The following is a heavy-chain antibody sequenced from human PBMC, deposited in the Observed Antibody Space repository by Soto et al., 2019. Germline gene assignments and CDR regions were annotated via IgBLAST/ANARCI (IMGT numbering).Heavy chain of an antibody. CDR2: IIPIFGTA. Sequence: GASVKVSCKASGGTFSSYAISWVRQAPGQGLEWMGGIIPIFGTANYAQKFQGRVTITADESTSTAYMELSSLRSEDTAVYYCAREGFWSGYPPYGMDVWGQGTTVTVSS. CDR1: GGTFSSYA. V-gene: IGHV1-69*13. CDR3: AREGFWSGYPPYGMDV. D-gene: IGHD3-3*01. J-gene: IGHJ6*02.